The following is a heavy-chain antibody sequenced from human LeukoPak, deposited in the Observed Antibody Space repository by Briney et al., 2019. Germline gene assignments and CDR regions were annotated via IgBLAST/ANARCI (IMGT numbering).Heavy chain of an antibody. Sequence: ASVKVSCKASGYTFTSYGISWVRQAPGQGLEWMGWISAYNGNTNYAQKLQGRVTMTTDTSTSTAYMELGSLRSDDTAVYYCARDSLYSSGWYTPYYYYGMDVWGQGTTVTVSS. CDR2: ISAYNGNT. CDR3: ARDSLYSSGWYTPYYYYGMDV. D-gene: IGHD6-19*01. V-gene: IGHV1-18*01. CDR1: GYTFTSYG. J-gene: IGHJ6*02.